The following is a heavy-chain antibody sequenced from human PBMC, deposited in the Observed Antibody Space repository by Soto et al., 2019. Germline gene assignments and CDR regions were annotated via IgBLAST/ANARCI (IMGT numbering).Heavy chain of an antibody. Sequence: GASVKVSCKVSGGNFSSYAISWVRQAPGQGLEWMGGIIPIFGTANYAQKFQGRVTITADESTSTAYMELSSLRSEDTAVYYCARVDSSGYYLVYWGQGTLVTVSS. J-gene: IGHJ4*02. D-gene: IGHD3-22*01. V-gene: IGHV1-69*13. CDR2: IIPIFGTA. CDR1: GGNFSSYA. CDR3: ARVDSSGYYLVY.